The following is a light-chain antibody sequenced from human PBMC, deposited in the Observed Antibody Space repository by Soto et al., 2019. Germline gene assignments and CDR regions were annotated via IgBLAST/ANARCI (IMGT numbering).Light chain of an antibody. CDR2: KGS. CDR1: QTINGL. V-gene: IGKV1-5*03. J-gene: IGKJ2*01. Sequence: DIQMTQSPSPLSSSTGDRVTITFRASQTINGLLACYQQKPGRPPKLLIYKGSFLESGAPSRFSGSGSGTDFTLTISSLRPDDFATFYCQQYKVYPYTFGQGSRLDIQ. CDR3: QQYKVYPYT.